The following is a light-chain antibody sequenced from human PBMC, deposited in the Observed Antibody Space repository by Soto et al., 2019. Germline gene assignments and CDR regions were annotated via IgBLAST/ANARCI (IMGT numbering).Light chain of an antibody. CDR3: SSYTSSSTLV. J-gene: IGLJ3*02. CDR2: EVS. Sequence: QSVLTQPASVSGSPGQSITISCTGTSSDVGGYNYVSWYQHHPGKAPKLIIYEVSYRPSGVSNRFSGSKSGNTASLTISGLQAEDEADYYCSSYTSSSTLVFGGGTKLTVL. V-gene: IGLV2-14*01. CDR1: SSDVGGYNY.